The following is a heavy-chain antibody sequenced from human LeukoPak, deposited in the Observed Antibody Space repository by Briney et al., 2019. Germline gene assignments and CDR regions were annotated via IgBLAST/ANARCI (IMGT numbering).Heavy chain of an antibody. Sequence: SETLSLTCAVYGGSFSGYYWSWIRQPPGKGLEWIGEINHSGSTNYNPSLKSRVTISVDTSKNQFSLKLSSVTAADTAVYYCARGPSTMVRGVISHYYYYYGMDVWGQGTTVTVSS. CDR2: INHSGST. V-gene: IGHV4-34*01. J-gene: IGHJ6*02. CDR1: GGSFSGYY. CDR3: ARGPSTMVRGVISHYYYYYGMDV. D-gene: IGHD3-10*01.